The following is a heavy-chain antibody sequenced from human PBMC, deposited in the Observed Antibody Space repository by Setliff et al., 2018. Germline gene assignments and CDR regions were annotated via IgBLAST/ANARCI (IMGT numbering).Heavy chain of an antibody. Sequence: ASVKVSCKVSGYNLIEVSMYWVRQAPGQGLEWMGRINPSSGATIYAQKFQGRVTMTSDTSISTAYMELGRLRSDDTAVYFCARDGGGDSDAFDIWGQGTMVTVSS. CDR1: GYNLIEVS. V-gene: IGHV1-2*06. D-gene: IGHD3-16*01. CDR2: INPSSGAT. J-gene: IGHJ3*02. CDR3: ARDGGGDSDAFDI.